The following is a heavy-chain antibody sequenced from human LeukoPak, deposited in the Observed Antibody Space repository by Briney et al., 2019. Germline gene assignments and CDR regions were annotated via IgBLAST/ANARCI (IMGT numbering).Heavy chain of an antibody. CDR2: IYPTGST. V-gene: IGHV4-38-2*02. J-gene: IGHJ6*03. Sequence: SETLSLTCTVSGYSISSGYYWGWIRQPPGKGLEWIGNIYPTGSTYYNPSLKSRVTISVDTSKNQFSLKVSSVSAADTAVYYCARGGWYFYYYYMDVWGKGTTVTVSS. D-gene: IGHD6-19*01. CDR3: ARGGWYFYYYYMDV. CDR1: GYSISSGYY.